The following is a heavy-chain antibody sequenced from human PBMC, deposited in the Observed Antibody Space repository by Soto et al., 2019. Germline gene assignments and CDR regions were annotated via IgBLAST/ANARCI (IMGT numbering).Heavy chain of an antibody. J-gene: IGHJ4*02. CDR2: INPIGGRV. CDR3: ARARIGTLTVFDY. CDR1: GYAFSDSL. V-gene: IGHV1-46*01. Sequence: QVHLVQSGADVKTPGASVKISCKTSGYAFSDSLIHWLRQAPGHGLEWMGMINPIGGRVTYAQTFQGRVTMTKDTSTSTAYLELHSLTSEETGVYYCARARIGTLTVFDYWGQGTLVTVSS. D-gene: IGHD1-1*01.